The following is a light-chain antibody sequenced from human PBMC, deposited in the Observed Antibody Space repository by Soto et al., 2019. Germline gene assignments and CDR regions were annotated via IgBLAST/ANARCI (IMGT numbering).Light chain of an antibody. Sequence: QSSLTQPPSASGSPGQSVTISCTGTSSDVGGYKYVSWYQQKSGKAPKLIIYEVNERPSGVPDRFSGSKSDNTASLTVSGLQAKDGADYYCSEYAGLKNVLFGGGPKLTVL. CDR2: EVN. CDR1: SSDVGGYKY. CDR3: SEYAGLKNVL. J-gene: IGLJ2*01. V-gene: IGLV2-8*01.